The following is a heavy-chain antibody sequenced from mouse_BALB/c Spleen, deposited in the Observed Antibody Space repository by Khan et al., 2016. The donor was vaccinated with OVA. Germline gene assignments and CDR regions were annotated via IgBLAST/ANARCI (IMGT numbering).Heavy chain of an antibody. Sequence: QVQLKQSGAELTKPGASVKMSCKASGYTLTSIWMYWVKQRPGQGLEWIGYINPSSGYTEHNEKFKDKATLTADRSSSTDYMQLTSLTSEDSAVYYCARGYYVMDYWGKGTSVAVSS. J-gene: IGHJ4*01. CDR2: INPSSGYT. CDR3: ARGYYVMDY. V-gene: IGHV1-7*01. CDR1: GYTLTSIW.